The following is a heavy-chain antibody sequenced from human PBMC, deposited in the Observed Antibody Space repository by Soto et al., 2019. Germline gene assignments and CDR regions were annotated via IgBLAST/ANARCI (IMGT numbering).Heavy chain of an antibody. J-gene: IGHJ4*02. CDR1: GGTFSSYA. CDR2: IIPILGTA. CDR3: ARDSLAVAGRSYFDY. D-gene: IGHD6-19*01. Sequence: SVKVSCKASGGTFSSYAISWVRQAPGQGLEWMGGIIPILGTANYAQKFQGRVTITADESTSTAYMELSSLRSEDTAVYYCARDSLAVAGRSYFDYWGQGTLVTVSS. V-gene: IGHV1-69*13.